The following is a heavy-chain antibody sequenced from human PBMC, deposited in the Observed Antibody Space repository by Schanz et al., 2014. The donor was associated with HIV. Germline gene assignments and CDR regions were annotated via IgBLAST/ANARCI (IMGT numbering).Heavy chain of an antibody. CDR1: GFTFSTYA. CDR2: MRGSDDST. Sequence: VQLVESGGGVVQPGRSLRLSCVASGFTFSTYAMSWVRQAPGKGLEWVSGMRGSDDSTFYADSVKGRFTISRDNSKNTLYLQMNSLRAEDTAVYYCAKTVVVVVAATHEMDVWGQGTTVTVSS. J-gene: IGHJ6*02. D-gene: IGHD2-15*01. CDR3: AKTVVVVVAATHEMDV. V-gene: IGHV3-23*04.